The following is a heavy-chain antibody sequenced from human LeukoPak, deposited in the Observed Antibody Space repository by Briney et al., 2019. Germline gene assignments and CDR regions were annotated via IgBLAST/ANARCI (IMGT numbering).Heavy chain of an antibody. CDR1: GFTFNTYA. Sequence: PGGSLRLSCEASGFTFNTYAMHWVRQPPGKGLEWVALISYDGSDKIYTDSVKGRFTISRDNSESTLYLQMDSLRGDDAVVYYCAKAVGRISWSFDYWGQGALVTVSS. CDR2: ISYDGSDK. D-gene: IGHD6-13*01. CDR3: AKAVGRISWSFDY. V-gene: IGHV3-30*18. J-gene: IGHJ4*02.